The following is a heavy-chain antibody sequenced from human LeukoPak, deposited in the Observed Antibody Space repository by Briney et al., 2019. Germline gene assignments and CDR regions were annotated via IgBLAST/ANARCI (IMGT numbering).Heavy chain of an antibody. Sequence: ASVKVSCKASGYTFNSSYMHWVRQAPGQGLEGMGWINPNSGGTNYAQKFQGRVTMTRDTYISTAYMELSRLRSDDTAVYYCAREGHGMATTYYYYYYMDVWGKGTTVTVSS. CDR1: GYTFNSSY. V-gene: IGHV1-2*02. J-gene: IGHJ6*03. D-gene: IGHD5-24*01. CDR3: AREGHGMATTYYYYYYMDV. CDR2: INPNSGGT.